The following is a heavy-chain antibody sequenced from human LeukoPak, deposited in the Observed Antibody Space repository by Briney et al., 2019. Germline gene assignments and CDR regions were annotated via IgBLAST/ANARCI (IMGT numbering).Heavy chain of an antibody. D-gene: IGHD3-3*01. V-gene: IGHV3-30*04. J-gene: IGHJ6*02. CDR1: GFTFSNYA. CDR3: ARDGQRITIFGVVIRPIKYYYGMDV. Sequence: GRSLRLSCAASGFTFSNYAMHWVRQAPGKGLEWVAVISYDGSNKYYADSVKGRFTISRDNSKNTLYLQMNSLRAEDTAVYYCARDGQRITIFGVVIRPIKYYYGMDVWGQGTTVTVSS. CDR2: ISYDGSNK.